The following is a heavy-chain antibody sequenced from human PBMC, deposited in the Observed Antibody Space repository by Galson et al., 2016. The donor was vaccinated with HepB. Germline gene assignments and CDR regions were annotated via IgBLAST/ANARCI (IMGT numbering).Heavy chain of an antibody. CDR1: GDTFRSYV. J-gene: IGHJ4*02. CDR3: TRAYYDSGGYFSYDY. Sequence: SVKVSCKASGDTFRSYVISWVRQAPGQGLEWMGGIIPFLGTANYAQKLQGRVTLTADDSTSTAYMELSSLRSEDTAVYYCTRAYYDSGGYFSYDYWGQGTLVTVSS. D-gene: IGHD3-22*01. CDR2: IIPFLGTA. V-gene: IGHV1-69*13.